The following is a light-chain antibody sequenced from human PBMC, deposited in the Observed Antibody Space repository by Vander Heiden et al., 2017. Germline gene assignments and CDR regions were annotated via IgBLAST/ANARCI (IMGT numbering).Light chain of an antibody. V-gene: IGKV1-33*01. CDR2: DAS. J-gene: IGKJ4*01. CDR1: QDISNY. CDR3: QQYDNLPLT. Sequence: IQMTQSPSSLPASVGDRVTITCQASQDISNYLNWYQQKPGKAPKLLIYDASNLETGVPARFSGSGSGTDFTFTISSLQPEDIATYYCQQYDNLPLTFGGGTKVEIK.